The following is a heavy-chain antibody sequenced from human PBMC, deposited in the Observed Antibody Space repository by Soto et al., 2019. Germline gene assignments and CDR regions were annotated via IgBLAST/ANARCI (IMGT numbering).Heavy chain of an antibody. Sequence: SETLSLTCAVSGYSISSGYYWGWIRQPPGKGLEWIGSIYHSGSTYYNPSLKSRVTISVDTSKNQFSLKLSSVTAADTAVYYCARDNYYDSSGYYNWFDPWGQGTLVTVS. CDR2: IYHSGST. CDR1: GYSISSGYY. D-gene: IGHD3-22*01. V-gene: IGHV4-38-2*02. J-gene: IGHJ5*02. CDR3: ARDNYYDSSGYYNWFDP.